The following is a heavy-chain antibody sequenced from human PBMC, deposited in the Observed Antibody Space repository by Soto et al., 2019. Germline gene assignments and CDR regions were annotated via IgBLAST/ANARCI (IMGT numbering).Heavy chain of an antibody. CDR1: GGSVSSGTVH. J-gene: IGHJ4*02. CDR3: ARIGGWYDIDF. Sequence: ETPSLTRLVSGGSVSSGTVHWRWIRQPPGKGLQFIGSIFYNGTANYSPSLKNRVSISIDTSQSQFFLQLISVAAADTAVYYCARIGGWYDIDFWGQGSLVTVSS. V-gene: IGHV4-61*01. CDR2: IFYNGTA. D-gene: IGHD6-19*01.